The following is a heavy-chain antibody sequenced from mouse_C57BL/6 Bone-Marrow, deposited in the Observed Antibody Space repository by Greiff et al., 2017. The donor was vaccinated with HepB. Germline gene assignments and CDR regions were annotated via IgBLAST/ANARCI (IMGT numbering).Heavy chain of an antibody. J-gene: IGHJ4*01. Sequence: EVQLVESGGGLVQPGGSLSLSCAASGFTFTDYYMSWVRQPPGKALEWLGFIRNKANGYTTEYSASVKGRFTISRDNSQSILYLQMNALRAEDSATYYCARDMRDGSYYAMDYWGQGTSVTVSS. CDR2: IRNKANGYTT. CDR3: ARDMRDGSYYAMDY. CDR1: GFTFTDYY. D-gene: IGHD2-3*01. V-gene: IGHV7-3*01.